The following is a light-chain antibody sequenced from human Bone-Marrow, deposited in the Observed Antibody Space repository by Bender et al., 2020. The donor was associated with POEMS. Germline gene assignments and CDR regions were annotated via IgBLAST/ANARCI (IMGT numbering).Light chain of an antibody. V-gene: IGLV2-14*03. Sequence: QSALTQPRSVSGSPGQSVTISCTGTSSDIGTYNYVSWYQQHPGKVPKLMIYDVSNRPSGVSNRFSGSKSGNTASLTISGLQAEDEADYYCSSYTSSRTGVFGTGTKVTVL. CDR1: SSDIGTYNY. J-gene: IGLJ1*01. CDR2: DVS. CDR3: SSYTSSRTGV.